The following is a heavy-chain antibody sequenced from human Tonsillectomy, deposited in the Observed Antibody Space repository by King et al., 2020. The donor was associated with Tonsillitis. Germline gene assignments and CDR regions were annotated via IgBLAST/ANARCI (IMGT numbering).Heavy chain of an antibody. CDR3: ARVDVSTSEDWYFDL. J-gene: IGHJ2*01. CDR2: ISSSGNDI. CDR1: GFTFSDYY. Sequence: VQLVESGGGLVKPGGSLRLSCAASGFTFSDYYMSWIRQAPGKGLEEILYISSSGNDIHYADSVKGRFTVSRDNAKKSLFLQMNSLRGEDTAVYYCARVDVSTSEDWYFDLWGRGTLVTVSS. V-gene: IGHV3-11*01. D-gene: IGHD2-2*01.